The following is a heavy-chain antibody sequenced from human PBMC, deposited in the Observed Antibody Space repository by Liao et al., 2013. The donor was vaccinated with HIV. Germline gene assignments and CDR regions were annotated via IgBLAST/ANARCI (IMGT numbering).Heavy chain of an antibody. CDR3: ARDSGYYYDSSGLFDY. CDR2: IYYSGST. J-gene: IGHJ4*02. V-gene: IGHV4-59*12. CDR1: GDSISSYY. Sequence: QLQLQESGPGLVKPSETLSLTCTVSGDSISSYYWSWIRQPPGKGLEWIGYIYYSGSTNYNPSLKSRVTISVDTSKNQFSLKLSSVTAADTAVYYCARDSGYYYDSSGLFDYWGQGTLVTVSS. D-gene: IGHD3-22*01.